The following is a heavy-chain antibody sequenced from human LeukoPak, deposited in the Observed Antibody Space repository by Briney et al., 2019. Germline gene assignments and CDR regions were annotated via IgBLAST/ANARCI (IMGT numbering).Heavy chain of an antibody. D-gene: IGHD4-11*01. CDR3: AKESPYGNNRLYYFDY. J-gene: IGHJ4*02. Sequence: GGSLRLSCTASGFTFSTYAMSWVRQAPGKGLEWVSAISSNGGTTYCADSVKGRFAISRDNSGNTVYLQLNSLRAEDTAIYYCAKESPYGNNRLYYFDYWGQGTLVTASS. CDR2: ISSNGGTT. V-gene: IGHV3-23*01. CDR1: GFTFSTYA.